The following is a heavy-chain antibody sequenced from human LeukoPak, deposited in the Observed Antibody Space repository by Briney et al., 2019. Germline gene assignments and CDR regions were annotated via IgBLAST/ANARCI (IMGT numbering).Heavy chain of an antibody. Sequence: PSETLSLTCAVSGGSISSSSYYWGWIRQPPGKGLEWIGSIYYSGNTYYNPSLKSRVTISVDTSKNQFSLRVSSATAADTAVYYCARPPVEGLDPAPGYSYGFYYGLDVWGLGTTVTVSS. CDR3: ARPPVEGLDPAPGYSYGFYYGLDV. J-gene: IGHJ6*02. V-gene: IGHV4-39*01. D-gene: IGHD5-12*01. CDR1: GGSISSSSYY. CDR2: IYYSGNT.